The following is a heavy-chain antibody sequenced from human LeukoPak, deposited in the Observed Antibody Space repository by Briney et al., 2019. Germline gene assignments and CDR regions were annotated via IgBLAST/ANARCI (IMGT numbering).Heavy chain of an antibody. J-gene: IGHJ4*02. V-gene: IGHV4-59*08. CDR3: ARHRVHCSSTSCYYFDY. Sequence: SETLSLTCTVSGGSISSYYWSWIRQPPGKGLEWIGYIHYSGSTNYNPTLKSRVTISVDTSKNQFSLKLSSVTAADTAVYYCARHRVHCSSTSCYYFDYWGQGTLVTVSS. CDR1: GGSISSYY. CDR2: IHYSGST. D-gene: IGHD2-2*01.